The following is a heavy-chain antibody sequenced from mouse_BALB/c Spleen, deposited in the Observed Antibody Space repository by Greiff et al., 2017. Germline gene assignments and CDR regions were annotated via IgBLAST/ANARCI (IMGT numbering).Heavy chain of an antibody. CDR2: IDPANGNT. Sequence: EVKLVESGAELVKPGASVKLSCTASGFNIKDTYMHWVKQRPEQGLEWIGRIDPANGNTKYDPKFQGKATITADTSSNTAYLQLSSLTSEDTAVYYCARGGQLGLRRTFDYWGQGTTLTVSS. CDR1: GFNIKDTY. D-gene: IGHD3-2*01. CDR3: ARGGQLGLRRTFDY. V-gene: IGHV14-3*02. J-gene: IGHJ2*01.